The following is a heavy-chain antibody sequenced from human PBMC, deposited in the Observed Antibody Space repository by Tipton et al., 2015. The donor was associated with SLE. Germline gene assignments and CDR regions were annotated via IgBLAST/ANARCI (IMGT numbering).Heavy chain of an antibody. CDR3: ARGFRLQGFSQYLDV. V-gene: IGHV4-31*03. Sequence: TLSLTCTVSGAFISSGGNFWNWIRQPPGKGLEWIGYISNSRTNYQSPSLRSRLTISGDTSKNQFSLILTSVTAADTAVYYCARGFRLQGFSQYLDVWGKGTTVTVSS. CDR2: ISNSRTN. D-gene: IGHD2/OR15-2a*01. J-gene: IGHJ6*03. CDR1: GAFISSGGNF.